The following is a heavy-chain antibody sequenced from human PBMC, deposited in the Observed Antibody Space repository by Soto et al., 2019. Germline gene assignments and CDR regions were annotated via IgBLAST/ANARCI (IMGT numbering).Heavy chain of an antibody. J-gene: IGHJ6*02. CDR3: ARGGYSYGRENYYYGMDV. CDR1: GGTFSSYA. V-gene: IGHV1-69*06. CDR2: IIPIFGTA. Sequence: SVKVSCKASGGTFSSYAISWVRQAPGQGLEWKGGIIPIFGTANYAQKFQGRLTITADKSTSTAYMELSSLRSEDTAVYYCARGGYSYGRENYYYGMDVWGQGTTVTVSS. D-gene: IGHD5-18*01.